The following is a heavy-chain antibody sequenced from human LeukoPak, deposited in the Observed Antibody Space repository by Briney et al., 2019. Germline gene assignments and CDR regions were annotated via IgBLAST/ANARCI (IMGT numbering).Heavy chain of an antibody. Sequence: GGSLRLSCAASGFTFSSYSMNWVRQAPGKGLEWVSYISSSSSTIYYADSVKGRFTISRDNAKNSLYLQMNSLGAEDTAVYYCARDPLTTVTVTFDYWGQGTLVTVSS. V-gene: IGHV3-48*01. D-gene: IGHD4-4*01. CDR1: GFTFSSYS. CDR2: ISSSSSTI. CDR3: ARDPLTTVTVTFDY. J-gene: IGHJ4*02.